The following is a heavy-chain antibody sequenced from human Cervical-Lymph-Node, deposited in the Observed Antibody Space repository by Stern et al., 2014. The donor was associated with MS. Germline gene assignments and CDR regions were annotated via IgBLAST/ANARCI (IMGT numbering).Heavy chain of an antibody. Sequence: AQLVDSGGGVVQPGRSLRLSCAASGLTFSSYGMHWVRQAPGKGLQGVVLISHDGNKNNYANSLKGRFTISRDNSKNTLYLQLNSLRPEDTGIYYCAKDVDYDFWSGYPDYWGQGALVTVSS. CDR2: ISHDGNKN. CDR3: AKDVDYDFWSGYPDY. V-gene: IGHV3-30*18. D-gene: IGHD3-3*01. J-gene: IGHJ4*02. CDR1: GLTFSSYG.